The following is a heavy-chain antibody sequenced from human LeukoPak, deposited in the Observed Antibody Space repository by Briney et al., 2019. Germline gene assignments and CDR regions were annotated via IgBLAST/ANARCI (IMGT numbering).Heavy chain of an antibody. CDR2: IYYSGST. CDR3: ASLPRGREFIGFDY. D-gene: IGHD3-10*01. J-gene: IGHJ4*02. V-gene: IGHV4-39*01. Sequence: SETLSLTCTVSGGSISSSSYYWGWIRQPPGKGLEWIGSIYYSGSTYYNPSLKSRVTISVDTSKNQFSLKLSSVTAADTAVYYCASLPRGREFIGFDYWGQGTLVTVSS. CDR1: GGSISSSSYY.